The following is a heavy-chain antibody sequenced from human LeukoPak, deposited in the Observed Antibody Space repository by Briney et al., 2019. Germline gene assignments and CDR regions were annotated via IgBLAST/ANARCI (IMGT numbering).Heavy chain of an antibody. V-gene: IGHV3-23*01. D-gene: IGHD2-21*01. J-gene: IGHJ4*01. CDR2: SSSSDDGK. CDR3: AKAPVTPCRGAFCYPFDY. Sequence: QSGGPLRLSCTPSGLSLNNYALSWVRPVPRKGLEWVSASSSSDDGKWYADSVKGRFTISRDNSKNTVYLEMNRRSRRDEGVYYCAKAPVTPCRGAFCYPFDYWGRGTLVTVSS. CDR1: GLSLNNYA.